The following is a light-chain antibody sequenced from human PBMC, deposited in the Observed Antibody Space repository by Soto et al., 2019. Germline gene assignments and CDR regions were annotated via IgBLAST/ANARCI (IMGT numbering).Light chain of an antibody. V-gene: IGKV1-39*01. Sequence: DIQMTQSPSSLSASVGDRVTITCRASQSITSFLSWDQHKPGKAPKLLIDGASSLHRGVPSRFSGSESGTDFNITISNLQPGDFATYYCLQTYRTPVTFGPGTTVDLK. CDR1: QSITSF. CDR2: GAS. J-gene: IGKJ3*01. CDR3: LQTYRTPVT.